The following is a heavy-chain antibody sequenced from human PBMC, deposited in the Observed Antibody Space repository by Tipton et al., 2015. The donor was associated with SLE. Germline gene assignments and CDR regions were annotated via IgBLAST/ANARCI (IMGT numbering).Heavy chain of an antibody. D-gene: IGHD3-22*01. CDR1: GGSISSHY. Sequence: TLSLTCTVSGGSISSHYWSWIRQPPGKGLEWIGYIYNSGSGNYNPSLKSRVTISVDTSKNQFSLKLSSVSAAATAVYYCARSDCCDRMGNYANALDSWGQGTVVTVSS. V-gene: IGHV4-59*11. J-gene: IGHJ3*02. CDR3: ARSDCCDRMGNYANALDS. CDR2: IYNSGSG.